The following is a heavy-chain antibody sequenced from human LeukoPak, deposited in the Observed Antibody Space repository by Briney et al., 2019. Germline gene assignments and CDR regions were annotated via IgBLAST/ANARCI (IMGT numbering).Heavy chain of an antibody. CDR2: IFYTGNT. CDR3: ARLGASLEWDSGSFPDY. CDR1: GFTFSSYE. V-gene: IGHV4-59*04. D-gene: IGHD3-10*01. J-gene: IGHJ4*02. Sequence: GSLRLSCAASGFTFSSYEMNWVRQPPGKGLEWIGSIFYTGNTYYNPSLKSRITISADTSKNQFSLELRFVTAADTAVYYCARLGASLEWDSGSFPDYWGQGTLVTVSS.